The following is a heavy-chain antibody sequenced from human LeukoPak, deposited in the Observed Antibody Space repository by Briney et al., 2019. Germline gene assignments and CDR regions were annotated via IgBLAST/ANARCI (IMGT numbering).Heavy chain of an antibody. V-gene: IGHV4-38-2*02. CDR3: ARDLSGPESSGSCGY. CDR2: FYHGGST. Sequence: PSETLSLTCTVSGYSISTGYYWDWIRQPPGKGLEWIGTFYHGGSTYYNPSLKSRVTISVDTSKNQFSLNLTSVTAADTAVYYCARDLSGPESSGSCGYWGQGTLVTVSS. D-gene: IGHD1-26*01. J-gene: IGHJ4*02. CDR1: GYSISTGYY.